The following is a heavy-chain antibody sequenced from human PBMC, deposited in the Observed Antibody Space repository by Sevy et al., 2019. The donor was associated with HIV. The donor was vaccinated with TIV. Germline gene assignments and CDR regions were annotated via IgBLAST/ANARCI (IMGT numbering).Heavy chain of an antibody. CDR1: GFTFSNYS. CDR2: ITEDGSVK. V-gene: IGHV3-7*04. D-gene: IGHD6-13*01. J-gene: IGHJ4*02. Sequence: GGSLRLSCEASGFTFSNYSMSWVRQAPGKGLEWVANITEDGSVKYYVDSVKGRFTISRDNAKNSVYLQMNTLRAEDTALYYCVRAIGAAGSYWGQGTLVTVSS. CDR3: VRAIGAAGSY.